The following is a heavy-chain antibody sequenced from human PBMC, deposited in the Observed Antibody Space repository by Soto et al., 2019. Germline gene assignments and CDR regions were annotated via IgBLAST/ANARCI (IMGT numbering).Heavy chain of an antibody. CDR1: EFTFSSYA. V-gene: IGHV3-23*01. Sequence: EVQLLESGGGLVQPGGSLRLSCAASEFTFSSYAMSWVRQAAGKGLEWVSGISGNGGSTHYADSVKGRFTISRDNFKNTLYLQMNSLGAEYTAIYYCAKVAVAAAGNFDLWGRGTLVSVSA. CDR3: AKVAVAAAGNFDL. CDR2: ISGNGGST. J-gene: IGHJ2*01. D-gene: IGHD6-13*01.